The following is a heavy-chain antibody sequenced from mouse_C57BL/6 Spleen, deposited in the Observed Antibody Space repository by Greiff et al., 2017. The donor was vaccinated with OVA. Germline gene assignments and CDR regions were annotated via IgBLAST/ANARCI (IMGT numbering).Heavy chain of an antibody. Sequence: VQLQQSGPVLVKPGASVKMSCKASGYTFTDYYMNWVKQSHGKSLEWIGVINPYNGGTSYNQKFKGKATLTVDKSSSTAYMELNSLTSEDSAVYYCATIYYDYDGVAYWGQGTLVTVSA. CDR1: GYTFTDYY. CDR3: ATIYYDYDGVAY. V-gene: IGHV1-19*01. CDR2: INPYNGGT. D-gene: IGHD2-4*01. J-gene: IGHJ3*01.